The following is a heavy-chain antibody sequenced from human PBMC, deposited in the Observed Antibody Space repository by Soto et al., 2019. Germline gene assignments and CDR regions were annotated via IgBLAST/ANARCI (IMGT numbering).Heavy chain of an antibody. Sequence: GGSLRLSCAASKFSFSGYWMHWVRQAPGKGLMWVSRVNPDGSTTTYADSVKGRFTISRDNAKNTVFLQMNSLRADDTAVYYCVKVARGSYDWLDPWGQGTLVTVSS. J-gene: IGHJ5*02. D-gene: IGHD1-26*01. CDR3: VKVARGSYDWLDP. CDR2: VNPDGSTT. V-gene: IGHV3-74*01. CDR1: KFSFSGYW.